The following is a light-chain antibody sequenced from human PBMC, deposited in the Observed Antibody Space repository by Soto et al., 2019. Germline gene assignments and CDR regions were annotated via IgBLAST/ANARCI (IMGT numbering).Light chain of an antibody. CDR3: QQRSNWPLT. CDR1: QIVTSN. J-gene: IGKJ4*01. Sequence: EIVMTQSPATLSVSPGERATLSCRASQIVTSNLAWYQQKPGRAPRLLIYDASNRATGIPARFSGSGSGTDFTLTISSLEPEDFAVYYCQQRSNWPLTFGGGTKVDIK. V-gene: IGKV3-11*01. CDR2: DAS.